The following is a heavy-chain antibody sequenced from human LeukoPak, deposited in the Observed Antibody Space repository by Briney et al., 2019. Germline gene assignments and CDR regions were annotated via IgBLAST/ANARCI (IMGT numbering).Heavy chain of an antibody. Sequence: SETLSLTCTVSGSSISSYYWSWIRQPPGKGLEWIGYIYCSGSTNYNPSLKSRVTISVDTSKNQFSLKLSSVTAADTAVYYCARGGYGTRYGMDVWGQGTTVTVSS. CDR1: GSSISSYY. CDR2: IYCSGST. CDR3: ARGGYGTRYGMDV. J-gene: IGHJ6*02. D-gene: IGHD1-1*01. V-gene: IGHV4-59*01.